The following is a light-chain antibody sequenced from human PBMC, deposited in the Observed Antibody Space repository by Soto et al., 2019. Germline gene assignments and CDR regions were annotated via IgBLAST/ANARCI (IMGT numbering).Light chain of an antibody. Sequence: QSALTQPPSASGSPGQSVTISCTGTSSDVGGYNYVSWYQQYPGKAPKLMIYEVSKRPSGVPDRFSGSKSVNTASLTVSGLQAENEADYYCSSYAGSNNFVFGTGTKLTVL. CDR2: EVS. CDR3: SSYAGSNNFV. CDR1: SSDVGGYNY. V-gene: IGLV2-8*01. J-gene: IGLJ1*01.